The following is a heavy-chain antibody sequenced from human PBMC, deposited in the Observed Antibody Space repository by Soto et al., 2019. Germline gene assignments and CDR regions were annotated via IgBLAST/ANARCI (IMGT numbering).Heavy chain of an antibody. CDR1: GFTFSSYS. V-gene: IGHV3-21*01. J-gene: IGHJ5*02. Sequence: EVQLVESGGGLVKPGGSLRLSCAASGFTFSSYSMNWVRQAPGMGLEWVSTISSRNNDMYYVDSVKGRFTISRDNARNSVYLQMNSLRADDTAVYYCARDVNGGFCGAWGQGTLVTVSS. CDR2: ISSRNNDM. CDR3: ARDVNGGFCGA. D-gene: IGHD2-21*01.